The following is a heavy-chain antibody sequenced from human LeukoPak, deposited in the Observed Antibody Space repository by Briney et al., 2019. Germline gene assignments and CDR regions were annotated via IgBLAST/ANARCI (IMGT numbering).Heavy chain of an antibody. CDR2: ITGSGDTT. CDR1: GFTFSSYA. Sequence: PGGSLRLSCAASGFTFSSYAMSWVRQALGKGLEWVSAITGSGDTTNYADSVKGRFTISRDNSKNTLYLQMNSLRAEDTAVYYCAKGTHCSGGSCYAEYFQHWGQGTLVTVSS. J-gene: IGHJ1*01. V-gene: IGHV3-23*01. D-gene: IGHD2-15*01. CDR3: AKGTHCSGGSCYAEYFQH.